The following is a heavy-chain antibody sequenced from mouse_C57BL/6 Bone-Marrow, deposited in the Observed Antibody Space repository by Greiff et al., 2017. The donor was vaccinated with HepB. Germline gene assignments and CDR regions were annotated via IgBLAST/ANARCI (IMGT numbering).Heavy chain of an antibody. CDR2: ISDGGSYT. CDR3: ARGRYYYGSSGGYFDV. D-gene: IGHD1-1*01. V-gene: IGHV5-4*01. CDR1: GFTFSSYA. Sequence: EVHLVESGGGLVKPGGSLKLSCAASGFTFSSYAMSWVRQTPEKRLEWVATISDGGSYTYYPDNVKGRFTISKDNAKNNLYLQMSHLKSEDTAMDYCARGRYYYGSSGGYFDVWGTGTTVTVSS. J-gene: IGHJ1*03.